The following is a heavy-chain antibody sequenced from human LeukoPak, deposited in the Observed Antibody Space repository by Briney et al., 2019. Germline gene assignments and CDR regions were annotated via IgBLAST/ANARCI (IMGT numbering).Heavy chain of an antibody. CDR2: ISSRSSTI. D-gene: IGHD3-16*01. J-gene: IGHJ4*02. V-gene: IGHV3-48*04. CDR1: GFTFHFYS. Sequence: GGSLRLSCAASGFTFHFYSMTWVRQAPGKGLEWVSYISSRSSTIYYTDSVKGRFTVSRDNAKNSLYLQTSSLRVEDMAVYYCARGGSSHFASWGQGTLVTVSS. CDR3: ARGGSSHFAS.